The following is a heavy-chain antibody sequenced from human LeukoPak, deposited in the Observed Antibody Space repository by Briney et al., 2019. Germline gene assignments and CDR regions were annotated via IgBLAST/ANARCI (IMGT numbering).Heavy chain of an antibody. CDR3: ARDYDSSGYYFSGADY. Sequence: SETLSLTCTVSGGSISSYYWSWIRQPAGKGLEGIGRIYTSGSTNYNPSLKSRVTMSVDTSKNQFSLKLSSVTAADTAVYYCARDYDSSGYYFSGADYWGQGTLVTVSS. V-gene: IGHV4-4*07. D-gene: IGHD3-22*01. CDR1: GGSISSYY. CDR2: IYTSGST. J-gene: IGHJ4*02.